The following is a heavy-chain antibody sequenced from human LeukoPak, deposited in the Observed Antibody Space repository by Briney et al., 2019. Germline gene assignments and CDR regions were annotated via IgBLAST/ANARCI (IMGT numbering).Heavy chain of an antibody. CDR2: ISGSGSST. V-gene: IGHV3-23*01. CDR1: GFTFSNYG. J-gene: IGHJ4*02. CDR3: AKDGTYSSSWIDFDY. D-gene: IGHD6-13*01. Sequence: GGSLRLSCAASGFTFSNYGMSWVRQAPGKGLEWVSAISGSGSSTYYADSVKGRFTISRDNSKNTLYLQMNSLRAEDTAVYYCAKDGTYSSSWIDFDYWGQGTLVTVSS.